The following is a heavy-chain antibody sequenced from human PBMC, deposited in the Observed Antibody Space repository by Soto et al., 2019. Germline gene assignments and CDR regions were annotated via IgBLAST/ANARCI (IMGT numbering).Heavy chain of an antibody. Sequence: QVQLVQSGAEVKKPGASVKVSCKASGYTFTSYDINWVRQATGQGLEWMGWMNPNSGNTAYAQKCXCRVTMTRNTSISTADMELSSLRSEDTAVYYCAREVTGRFDYWGQGTLVTVSS. D-gene: IGHD1-20*01. CDR2: MNPNSGNT. CDR3: AREVTGRFDY. V-gene: IGHV1-8*01. CDR1: GYTFTSYD. J-gene: IGHJ4*02.